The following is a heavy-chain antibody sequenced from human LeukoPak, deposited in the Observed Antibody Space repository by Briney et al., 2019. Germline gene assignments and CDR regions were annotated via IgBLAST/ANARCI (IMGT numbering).Heavy chain of an antibody. CDR3: ARGSDLMVYANFDY. Sequence: GESLKISCKASGYSFTTHWIGWVRQMPGKGLEWMGIIYPGDSDTRYSPSFQGQVTISADKSISTAYLQWSSLKASDTAMYYCARGSDLMVYANFDYWGQGTLVTVSS. V-gene: IGHV5-51*01. CDR1: GYSFTTHW. CDR2: IYPGDSDT. D-gene: IGHD2-8*01. J-gene: IGHJ4*02.